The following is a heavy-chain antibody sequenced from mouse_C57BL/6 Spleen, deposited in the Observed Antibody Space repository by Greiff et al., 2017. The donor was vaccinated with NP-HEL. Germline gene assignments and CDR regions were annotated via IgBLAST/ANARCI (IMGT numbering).Heavy chain of an antibody. V-gene: IGHV1-81*01. J-gene: IGHJ3*01. Sequence: QVQLKQSGAELARPGASVKLSCKASGYTFTSYGISWVKQRTGQGLEWIGEIYPRSGNTYYNEKFKGKATLTADKSSSTAYMELRSLTSEDSAVYFCASRPIYYGNYDAYWGQGTLVTVSA. D-gene: IGHD2-1*01. CDR3: ASRPIYYGNYDAY. CDR2: IYPRSGNT. CDR1: GYTFTSYG.